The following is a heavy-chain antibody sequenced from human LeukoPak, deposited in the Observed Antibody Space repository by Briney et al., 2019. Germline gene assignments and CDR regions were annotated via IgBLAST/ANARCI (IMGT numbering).Heavy chain of an antibody. CDR3: ARLYSGYDFKSFDY. CDR1: GFTFSTSA. Sequence: GGSLRLSCAASGFTFSTSAMRWVRQAPGKGLEWVSDISGSGVRTYYADSVKGRFTVSRDNSKNTLYLQMNSLRAEDTAVYYCARLYSGYDFKSFDYWGQGTLVTVSS. V-gene: IGHV3-23*01. CDR2: ISGSGVRT. J-gene: IGHJ4*02. D-gene: IGHD5-12*01.